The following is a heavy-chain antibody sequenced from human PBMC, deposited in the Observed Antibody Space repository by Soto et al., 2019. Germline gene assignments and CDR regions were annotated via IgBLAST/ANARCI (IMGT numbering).Heavy chain of an antibody. D-gene: IGHD3-3*01. CDR3: ARAGGYDFWSGYYYYYGMDV. Sequence: CLRLSCAASGLTLSSYSMNWVRQAPGIWLEGVAVIWYDGSNKYYADSVKGRFTISRDNSKNTLYLQMNSLRAEDTAVYYCARAGGYDFWSGYYYYYGMDVWGQGSTVPVT. V-gene: IGHV3-33*01. J-gene: IGHJ6*02. CDR2: IWYDGSNK. CDR1: GLTLSSYS.